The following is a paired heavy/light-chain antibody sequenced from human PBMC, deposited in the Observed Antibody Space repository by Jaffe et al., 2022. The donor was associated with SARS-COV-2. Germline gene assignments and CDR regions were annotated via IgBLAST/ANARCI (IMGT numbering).Light chain of an antibody. CDR3: MQGALWPYT. V-gene: IGKV2-30*01. J-gene: IGKJ2*01. CDR2: KVS. Sequence: DVVVTQSPLSLPVTLGQPASISCRSSQSLVSSDGNTYLNWFHQRPGQSPRRLIYKVSNRGSGVPDRFSGSGSGTEFTLKISRVEAEDVGIYYCMQGALWPYTFGQGTKLEIK. CDR1: QSLVSSDGNTY.
Heavy chain of an antibody. D-gene: IGHD3-3*01. CDR3: AKVGVAMPEDF. J-gene: IGHJ3*01. V-gene: IGHV3-7*01. CDR2: IKADGSVK. CDR1: GFMISSYW. Sequence: EVYLVESGGGLVQPGGSLRLSCAGSGFMISSYWMSWVRQAPGKGLEWVAAIKADGSVKNYVDSVKGRFSISRDNAKNSLYLQMNNLSAEDTAVYYCAKVGVAMPEDFWGQGTMVTVSS.